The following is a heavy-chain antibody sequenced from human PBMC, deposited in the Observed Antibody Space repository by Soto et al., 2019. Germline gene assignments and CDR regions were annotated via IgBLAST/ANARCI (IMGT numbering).Heavy chain of an antibody. Sequence: QVQLQQWGAGLLKPSETLSLTCAVYGGSFSGYYWSWIRQPPGKGLEWIGEINHSGSTNYNPSLKRPVTISVHTSKNQFSLKLSSVTAADTAVYYCARATGSSWYHYYYGMDVWGQGTTVTVSS. CDR3: ARATGSSWYHYYYGMDV. D-gene: IGHD6-13*01. V-gene: IGHV4-34*01. CDR1: GGSFSGYY. J-gene: IGHJ6*02. CDR2: INHSGST.